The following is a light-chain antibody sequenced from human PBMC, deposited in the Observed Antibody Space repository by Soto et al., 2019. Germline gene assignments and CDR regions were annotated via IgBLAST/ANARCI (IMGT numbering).Light chain of an antibody. CDR1: QSLLNTNGNNY. J-gene: IGKJ2*01. CDR2: LGS. Sequence: EIVMTQSPLSLPVTPGEPASIACRSSQSLLNTNGNNYLDWYLQKPGQSPQLLIYLGSNRASGVPDRFSGSGSGTDFTLKISRVEAEDVGIYYCMQALQTSYTFGQGTKLEIK. V-gene: IGKV2-28*01. CDR3: MQALQTSYT.